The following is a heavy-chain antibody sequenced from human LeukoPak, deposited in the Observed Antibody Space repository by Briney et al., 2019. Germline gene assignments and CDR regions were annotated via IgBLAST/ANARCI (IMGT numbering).Heavy chain of an antibody. Sequence: SETLSLTCTVSGGSISSSSYYWGWIRQPPGKGLEWIGSIYYSGSTYYNPSLKSRVTISVDTSKNQFSLKLSSVTAADTAVYYCARRTRGERRVGYYFDYWGQGTLVTVSS. D-gene: IGHD1-26*01. CDR2: IYYSGST. CDR3: ARRTRGERRVGYYFDY. V-gene: IGHV4-39*01. J-gene: IGHJ4*02. CDR1: GGSISSSSYY.